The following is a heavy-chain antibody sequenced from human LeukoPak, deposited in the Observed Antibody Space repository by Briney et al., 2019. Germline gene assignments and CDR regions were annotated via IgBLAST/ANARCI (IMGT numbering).Heavy chain of an antibody. J-gene: IGHJ4*02. CDR2: ISSSSSTI. D-gene: IGHD4-17*01. CDR1: GFTFSSYS. Sequence: QAGGSLRLSCSASGFTFSSYSMTWVRQAPGKGLDGVSYISSSSSTIYYADSVKGRFTISRDNSKNTLYLQMNSLRAEDTAVYYCARDLVYGDYDFGIFGYWGQGTLVTVSS. CDR3: ARDLVYGDYDFGIFGY. V-gene: IGHV3-48*01.